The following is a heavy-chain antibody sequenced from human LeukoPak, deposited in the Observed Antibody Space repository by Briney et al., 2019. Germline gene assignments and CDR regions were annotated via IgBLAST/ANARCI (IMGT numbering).Heavy chain of an antibody. D-gene: IGHD4-17*01. CDR1: GGSFSGYY. CDR2: INHSGST. Sequence: SETLSLTCAAYGGSFSGYYWSWIRQPPGKGLEWIGEINHSGSTNYNPSLKSRVTISVDTSKNQFSLKLSSVTAADTAVYYCARKSGDYGDFGFDPWGQGTLVTVSS. CDR3: ARKSGDYGDFGFDP. V-gene: IGHV4-34*01. J-gene: IGHJ5*02.